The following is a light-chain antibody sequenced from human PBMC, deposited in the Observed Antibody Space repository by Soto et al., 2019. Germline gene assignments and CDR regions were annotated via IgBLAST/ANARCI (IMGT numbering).Light chain of an antibody. J-gene: IGLJ1*01. CDR1: SSDVGGYNY. CDR2: DVS. CDR3: SSYTSSSFYV. Sequence: QSALTQPASVSGSPGQSITISCTGTSSDVGGYNYVSWYQQHPGKAPKLMIYDVSNRPSGVCNRFSGSNPGNTALLTITGLHAEDEADYYCSSYTSSSFYVFGTGTKLTVL. V-gene: IGLV2-14*01.